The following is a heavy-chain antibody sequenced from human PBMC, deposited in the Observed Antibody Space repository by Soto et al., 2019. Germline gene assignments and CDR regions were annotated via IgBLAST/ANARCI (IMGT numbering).Heavy chain of an antibody. CDR1: GFICSSYD. D-gene: IGHD1-26*01. CDR2: ILVGGST. V-gene: IGHV3-23*01. Sequence: GGSLRLSLAASGFICSSYDTSWVRQAPGKGLEWVSTILVGGSTHYEDSVKGRFTISRDGSKNTVYLQMNSLTAGDTAVYYCAKDLRGNYPYYFDYWGQGT. CDR3: AKDLRGNYPYYFDY. J-gene: IGHJ4*02.